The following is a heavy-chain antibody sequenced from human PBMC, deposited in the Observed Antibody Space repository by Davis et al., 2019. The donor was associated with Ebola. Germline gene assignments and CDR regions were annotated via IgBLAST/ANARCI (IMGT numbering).Heavy chain of an antibody. CDR2: IYYSGST. Sequence: MPSETLSLTCTVSGGSISSSSYYWGWIRQPPGKGLEWIGSIYYSGSTNYNPSLKSRVTISVDTSKNQFSLKLSSVTAADTAVYYCARARNYIWGSYRFDYWGQGTLVTVSS. CDR1: GGSISSSSYY. J-gene: IGHJ4*02. D-gene: IGHD3-16*02. V-gene: IGHV4-39*07. CDR3: ARARNYIWGSYRFDY.